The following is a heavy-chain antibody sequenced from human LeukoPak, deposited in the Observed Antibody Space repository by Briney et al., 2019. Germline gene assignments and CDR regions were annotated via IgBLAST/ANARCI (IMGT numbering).Heavy chain of an antibody. D-gene: IGHD4-17*01. CDR1: GFTVSSNY. Sequence: GGSLRLSCAASGFTVSSNYMSWVRQAPGKGLEWVSVIYSGGSTYYADSVKGRFTISRDNSKNTLYLQMNSLRAEDTAVYYYARALNGDYVVIQHWGQGTLVTVSS. J-gene: IGHJ1*01. CDR3: ARALNGDYVVIQH. V-gene: IGHV3-53*01. CDR2: IYSGGST.